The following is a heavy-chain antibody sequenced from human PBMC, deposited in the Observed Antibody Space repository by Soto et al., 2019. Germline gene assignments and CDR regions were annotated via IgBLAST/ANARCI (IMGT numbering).Heavy chain of an antibody. D-gene: IGHD3-10*01. CDR2: ISYDGSNK. J-gene: IGHJ6*02. Sequence: QVQLVESGGGVVQPGRSLRLSCAASGFTFSSYAMHWVRQAPGKGLEWVAVISYDGSNKYYADSVKGRFTISRDNSKNXXYXKXXSLRAEDTAVYYCARGGGIFYYGSGSNYYYYGMDVWGQGTTVTVSS. V-gene: IGHV3-30-3*01. CDR1: GFTFSSYA. CDR3: ARGGGIFYYGSGSNYYYYGMDV.